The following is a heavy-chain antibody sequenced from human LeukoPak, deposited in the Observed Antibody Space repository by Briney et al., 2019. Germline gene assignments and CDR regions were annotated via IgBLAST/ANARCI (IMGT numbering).Heavy chain of an antibody. CDR3: ARHGGVRHDFWSGYPYYFDY. D-gene: IGHD3-3*01. J-gene: IGHJ4*02. V-gene: IGHV4-31*03. Sequence: PSQTLSLTCTVSGGSISSGGYYWSWIRQHPGKGLEWIGYIYYSGSAYYNPSLKSRVTISVDTSKNQFSLKLSSVTAADTAVYYCARHGGVRHDFWSGYPYYFDYWGQGTLVTVSS. CDR2: IYYSGSA. CDR1: GGSISSGGYY.